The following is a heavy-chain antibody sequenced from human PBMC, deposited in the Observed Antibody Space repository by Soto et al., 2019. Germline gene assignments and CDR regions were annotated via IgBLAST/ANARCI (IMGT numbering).Heavy chain of an antibody. CDR1: GYTSTSYC. V-gene: IGHV1-18*01. D-gene: IGHD3-16*02. CDR2: ISAYNGNT. Sequence: ASVKISCKASGYTSTSYCISWVRQSPGQGLEWIGWISAYNGNTNYAQKLQGRVTMTTDTSTSTAYMGLRSLRSDDTAVYYCARVIWGPTYYDYVWGSYRYPPEGVDYWG. CDR3: ARVIWGPTYYDYVWGSYRYPPEGVDY. J-gene: IGHJ4*01.